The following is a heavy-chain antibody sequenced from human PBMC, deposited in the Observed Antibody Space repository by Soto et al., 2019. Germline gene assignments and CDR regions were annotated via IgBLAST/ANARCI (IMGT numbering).Heavy chain of an antibody. Sequence: ASLQVSCCAFVYTSFSYGNNWLIQDPELGVEWWVGISHHNGKVNYTPALQGRVTMATDTSTSTAYMELRSLRSDDTAVYYCARDPGGNVLRYFDWSIYPGHYYYGMDVWGQGTTVNVSS. CDR2: ISHHNGKV. CDR1: VYTSFSYG. CDR3: ARDPGGNVLRYFDWSIYPGHYYYGMDV. D-gene: IGHD3-9*01. J-gene: IGHJ6*02. V-gene: IGHV1-18*01.